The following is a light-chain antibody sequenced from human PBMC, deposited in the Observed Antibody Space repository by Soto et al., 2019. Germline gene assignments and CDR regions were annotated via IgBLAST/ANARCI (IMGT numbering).Light chain of an antibody. CDR1: SSNIGAGYD. CDR2: GNS. Sequence: QSVLAQPPSVSGAPGQKVTISCTGSSSNIGAGYDLHWYQQLPGTAPKLLLYGNSNRPSGVPDRFSGSKSGTSASLAITGLQAEDEADYSCQSYDSSLSAYVFGTGTKVTGL. V-gene: IGLV1-40*01. J-gene: IGLJ1*01. CDR3: QSYDSSLSAYV.